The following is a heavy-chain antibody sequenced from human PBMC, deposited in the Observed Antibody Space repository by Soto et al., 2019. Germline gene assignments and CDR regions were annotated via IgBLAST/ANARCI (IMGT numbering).Heavy chain of an antibody. V-gene: IGHV4-30-4*01. CDR2: IYYSGST. CDR3: ARGASVGLSVHWFDP. Sequence: PSETLSLTCTVSGGSISSGDYYWSWIRQPPGKGLEWIGYIYYSGSTYYNPSLKSRVTISVDTSKNQFSLKLSSVTAADTAVYYCARGASVGLSVHWFDPWGQGTLVTVCS. CDR1: GGSISSGDYY. J-gene: IGHJ5*02.